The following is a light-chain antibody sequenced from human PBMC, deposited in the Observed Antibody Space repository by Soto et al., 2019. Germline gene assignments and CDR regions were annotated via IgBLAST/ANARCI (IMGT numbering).Light chain of an antibody. CDR3: QLRTT. CDR2: DAS. CDR1: QSLIKS. Sequence: EVVMTHSPATLSVSPVERATLSFRASQSLIKSLAWYQQTPGQAPRLLIYDASDRAAGIPARFSGSESRTDFTLTISSLEPDDFAVYYCQLRTTFGQGTQLEIK. V-gene: IGKV3-11*01. J-gene: IGKJ5*01.